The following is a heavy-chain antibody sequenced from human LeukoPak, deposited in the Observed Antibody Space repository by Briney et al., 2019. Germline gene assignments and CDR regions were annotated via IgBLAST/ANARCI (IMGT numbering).Heavy chain of an antibody. CDR1: GFTFSSYS. V-gene: IGHV3-21*01. CDR2: ISSSSSYI. CDR3: ARDPSYYYDTSGPDSD. J-gene: IGHJ4*02. Sequence: GGSLRLSCAASGFTFSSYSMNWFRQAPGKGLEWVSSISSSSSYIYYADSVKGRFTISRDNAKNSLYLQMNSLRAEDTAVYYCARDPSYYYDTSGPDSDWGQGTLVTVSS. D-gene: IGHD3-22*01.